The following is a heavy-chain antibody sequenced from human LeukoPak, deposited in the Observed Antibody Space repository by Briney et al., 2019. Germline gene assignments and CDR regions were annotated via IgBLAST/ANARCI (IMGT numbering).Heavy chain of an antibody. D-gene: IGHD2-2*01. CDR1: GYSISSGYY. V-gene: IGHV4-38-2*01. CDR2: IYHSGST. J-gene: IGHJ6*03. Sequence: PSETLSLTCAVSGYSISSGYYWGWIRQPPGKGLEWIGSIYHSGSTYYNPSLKSRVTISVDTSKDQFSLKLSSVTAADTAVYYCARPVWEYQLPWGYMDVWGKGTTVTVSS. CDR3: ARPVWEYQLPWGYMDV.